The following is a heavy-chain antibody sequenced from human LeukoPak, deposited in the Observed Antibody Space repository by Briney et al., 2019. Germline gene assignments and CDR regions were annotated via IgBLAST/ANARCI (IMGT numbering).Heavy chain of an antibody. CDR3: ARAVGHFDY. J-gene: IGHJ4*02. CDR1: GFIFSTYC. CDR2: ILFDGSNK. D-gene: IGHD1-26*01. Sequence: PGGSLRLSCAASGFIFSTYCMHWVRQSPGKGLEWLAVILFDGSNKYYGDSVKGRFTISRDNSKNTLYLQMNSLRVDDTAMYYCARAVGHFDYWGKGPLVTLSS. V-gene: IGHV3-33*01.